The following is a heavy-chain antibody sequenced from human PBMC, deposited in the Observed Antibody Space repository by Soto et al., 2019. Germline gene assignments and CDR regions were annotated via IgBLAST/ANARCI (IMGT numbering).Heavy chain of an antibody. V-gene: IGHV3-15*01. CDR2: IKSKTDGGTT. D-gene: IGHD6-19*01. Sequence: SLRLSCAASGFTFSNAWMSWVRQAPGKGLEWVGRIKSKTDGGTTDYAAPVKGRFTISRDDSKNTLYLQMNSLKTEDTAVYYCTTLKQWLVLRYYYGMDVWGQGTTVTVSS. CDR3: TTLKQWLVLRYYYGMDV. J-gene: IGHJ6*02. CDR1: GFTFSNAW.